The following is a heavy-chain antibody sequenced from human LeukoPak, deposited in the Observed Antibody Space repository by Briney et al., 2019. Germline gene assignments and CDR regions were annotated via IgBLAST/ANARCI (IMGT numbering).Heavy chain of an antibody. D-gene: IGHD5-18*01. CDR3: AKAGGKYSYDLGDYFDY. J-gene: IGHJ4*02. CDR2: ISYDGSNK. Sequence: GGSLRLSCAASGFTFSSYGMHWVRQAPGKGLEWVAVISYDGSNKYYADSVKGRFTISRDNSKNTLYLQMNSLRAEDTAVYYCAKAGGKYSYDLGDYFDYWGQGTLVTVSS. CDR1: GFTFSSYG. V-gene: IGHV3-30*18.